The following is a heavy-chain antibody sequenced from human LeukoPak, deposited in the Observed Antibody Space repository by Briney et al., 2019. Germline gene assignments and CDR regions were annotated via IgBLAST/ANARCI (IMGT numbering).Heavy chain of an antibody. Sequence: ASVKVSCKASGYTFTGYYMHWVRQAPGQGLEWMGWINPNSGGTNCAQKFQGRVTMTRNTSISTAYMELSSLRSEDTAVYYCARGKSSGWLRVYYYYGMDVWGQGTTVTVSS. CDR2: INPNSGGT. CDR1: GYTFTGYY. J-gene: IGHJ6*02. V-gene: IGHV1-2*02. CDR3: ARGKSSGWLRVYYYYGMDV. D-gene: IGHD6-19*01.